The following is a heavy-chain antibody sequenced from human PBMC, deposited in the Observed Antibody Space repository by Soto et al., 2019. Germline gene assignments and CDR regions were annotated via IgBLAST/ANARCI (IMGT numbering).Heavy chain of an antibody. CDR2: INHSGST. J-gene: IGHJ4*02. CDR3: ARGQRYFDWLLWAFDY. D-gene: IGHD3-9*01. V-gene: IGHV4-34*01. CDR1: GGSFSGYY. Sequence: QVQLQQWGAGLLKPSETLFLTCAVYGGSFSGYYWSWIRQPPGKGLEWIGEINHSGSTNYNPSLKSRVTISVDTSKNQFSLKLSSVTAADTAVYYCARGQRYFDWLLWAFDYWGQGTLVTVSS.